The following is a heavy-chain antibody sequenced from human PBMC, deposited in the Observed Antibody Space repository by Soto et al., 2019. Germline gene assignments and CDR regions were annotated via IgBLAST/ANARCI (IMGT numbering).Heavy chain of an antibody. CDR3: ARGQRFSDWFDP. V-gene: IGHV4-4*07. CDR1: GGAISGYY. CDR2: IYSSGST. Sequence: QVQLQESGPGLVKPSETLSLNCTVTGGAISGYYWTWMRQSAGGGLEWIGRIYSSGSTNYNPSLKSRVTPSLDTSMNHFSLRLSSVTAADTAVYYCARGQRFSDWFDPWGQGTLVTVSS. D-gene: IGHD3-3*01. J-gene: IGHJ5*02.